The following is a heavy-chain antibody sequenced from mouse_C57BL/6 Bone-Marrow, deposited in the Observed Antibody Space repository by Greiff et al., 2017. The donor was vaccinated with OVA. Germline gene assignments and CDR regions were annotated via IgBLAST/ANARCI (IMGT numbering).Heavy chain of an antibody. CDR3: ARQTAQATLYYFDY. CDR1: GFTFSDSW. Sequence: EVKLEESGGGLVQPGGSMKLSCAASGFTFSDSWMDWVRQSPEKGLEWVAEIRNKANNHATYYAVSGKGRFTISRADSKSSVYLQMNSVRAEDTGIYYCARQTAQATLYYFDYWGQGTTLTVSS. J-gene: IGHJ2*01. D-gene: IGHD3-2*02. V-gene: IGHV6-6*01. CDR2: IRNKANNHAT.